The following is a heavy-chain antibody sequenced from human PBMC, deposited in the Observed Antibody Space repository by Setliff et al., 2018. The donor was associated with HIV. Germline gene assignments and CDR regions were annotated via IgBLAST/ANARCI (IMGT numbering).Heavy chain of an antibody. CDR1: GFTFSSSW. J-gene: IGHJ4*02. D-gene: IGHD6-19*01. V-gene: IGHV3-7*03. CDR2: IKQDGSQK. Sequence: PGGSLRLSCAASGFTFSSSWMNWVRQAPGKGLEWVANIKQDGSQKYYVDSVKGRFTVSRDNAKNSLYLQMNSLRVEDTAVYYCANVHRALADTYWGLGTLVTVSS. CDR3: ANVHRALADTY.